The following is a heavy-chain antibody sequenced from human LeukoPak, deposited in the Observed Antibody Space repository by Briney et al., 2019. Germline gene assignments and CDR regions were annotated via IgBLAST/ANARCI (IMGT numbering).Heavy chain of an antibody. CDR3: VPEPEYGESG. J-gene: IGHJ4*02. CDR1: GFIFNNNW. CDR2: INYDGGKK. V-gene: IGHV3-7*01. D-gene: IGHD4-17*01. Sequence: PGGSLRLSCAASGFIFNNNWMSWVRQAPGKGLEWVAIINYDGGKKNYVDSVKGRVTISRDNAKTSLYLQMKSLRVEDTAGYYCVPEPEYGESGGGQGALVTVSS.